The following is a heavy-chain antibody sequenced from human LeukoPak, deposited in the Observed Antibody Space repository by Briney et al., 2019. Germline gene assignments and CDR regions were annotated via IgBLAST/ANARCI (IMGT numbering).Heavy chain of an antibody. D-gene: IGHD3-22*01. CDR3: ARGVSIVVATSDAFDI. Sequence: PGGSLRLSCAASGSTFSSYAMHWVRQAPGKGLEYVSAISSNGGSTYYANSVKGRFTISRDNSKNTLYLQMGSLRAEDMAVYYCARGVSIVVATSDAFDIWGQGTMVTVSS. V-gene: IGHV3-64*01. CDR1: GSTFSSYA. CDR2: ISSNGGST. J-gene: IGHJ3*02.